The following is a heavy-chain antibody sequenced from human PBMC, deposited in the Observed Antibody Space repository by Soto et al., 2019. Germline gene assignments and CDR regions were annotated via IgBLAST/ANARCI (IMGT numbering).Heavy chain of an antibody. Sequence: WASVKFSCKASGYTFTSYYMHWVRQAPGQGLEWMGIINPSGGSTSYAQKFQGRVTMTRDTSTSTVYMELSSLRSEDTAVYYCAREGMGTYDAFDIWGQGTMVTVS. CDR1: GYTFTSYY. D-gene: IGHD1-7*01. CDR2: INPSGGST. J-gene: IGHJ3*02. V-gene: IGHV1-46*01. CDR3: AREGMGTYDAFDI.